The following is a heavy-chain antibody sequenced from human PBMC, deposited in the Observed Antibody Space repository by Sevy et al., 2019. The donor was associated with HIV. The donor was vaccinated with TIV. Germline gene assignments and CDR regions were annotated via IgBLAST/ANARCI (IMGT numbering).Heavy chain of an antibody. CDR2: IWYDGSNK. CDR1: GFNFSNFV. Sequence: GGSLRLSCAASGFNFSNFVMHWVRQAPGKGLEWVALIWYDGSNKNYADSMKGRFTISRDNSKNTLYLQVNSLRAEDTAVYYCARESREFRFDPWGQGTLVTVSS. V-gene: IGHV3-33*01. J-gene: IGHJ5*02. D-gene: IGHD3-10*01. CDR3: ARESREFRFDP.